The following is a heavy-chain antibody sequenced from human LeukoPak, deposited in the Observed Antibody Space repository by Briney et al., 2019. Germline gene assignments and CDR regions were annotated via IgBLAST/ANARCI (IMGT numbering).Heavy chain of an antibody. CDR2: ISSNGGST. J-gene: IGHJ6*02. D-gene: IGHD3-10*01. V-gene: IGHV3-64*01. CDR1: GFTFSSYA. CDR3: ARDQFHATASDDNYYGSGSYYSYYGMDV. Sequence: GGSLRLSCAASGFTFSSYAMHWVRHAPGKGLEYVSAISSNGGSTYYANSVKGRFTISRDNSKNTLYLQMGSLRAEDMAVYYCARDQFHATASDDNYYGSGSYYSYYGMDVWGQGTTVTVSS.